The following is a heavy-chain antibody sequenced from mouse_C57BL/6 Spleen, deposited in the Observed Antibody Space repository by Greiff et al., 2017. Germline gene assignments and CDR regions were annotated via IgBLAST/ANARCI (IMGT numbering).Heavy chain of an antibody. CDR3: AIITTVVEGDYYARDY. CDR1: GYTFTSYW. J-gene: IGHJ4*01. Sequence: VQLQQSGAELAKPGASVTLSCKASGYTFTSYWMHWVKQRPGQGLEWIGYINPSSGDTKYNPKFQDKATLTADKSSSTAYMQLSSLTYEDSAVYYGAIITTVVEGDYYARDYWGQGTSVTVSS. CDR2: INPSSGDT. V-gene: IGHV1-7*01. D-gene: IGHD1-1*01.